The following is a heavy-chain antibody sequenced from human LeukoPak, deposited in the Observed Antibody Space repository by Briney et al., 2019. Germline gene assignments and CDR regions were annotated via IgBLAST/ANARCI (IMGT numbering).Heavy chain of an antibody. D-gene: IGHD5-12*01. CDR2: ISYDGSNK. J-gene: IGHJ4*02. CDR3: ARGKYGGYFIDY. Sequence: GRSLRLSCAASGFTFSSYAMHWVRQAPDKGLEWVAVISYDGSNKYYADSVKGRFTISRDNSKNTVYLQMNSLRAEDTAVYYCARGKYGGYFIDYWGQGTLVTVSS. V-gene: IGHV3-30-3*01. CDR1: GFTFSSYA.